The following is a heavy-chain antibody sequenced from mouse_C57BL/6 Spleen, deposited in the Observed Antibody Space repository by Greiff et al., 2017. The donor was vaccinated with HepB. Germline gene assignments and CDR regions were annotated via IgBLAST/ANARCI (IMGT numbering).Heavy chain of an antibody. J-gene: IGHJ1*03. Sequence: QVQLQHSGAELARPGASVKLSCKASGYTFTSYGISWVKQRTGQGLEWIGEIYPRSGNTYYNEKFKGKATLTADKSSSTAYMELRSLTSEDSAVYYCARAESRRWYFDGWGTGTTVTVSS. CDR3: ARAESRRWYFDG. CDR1: GYTFTSYG. CDR2: IYPRSGNT. V-gene: IGHV1-81*01.